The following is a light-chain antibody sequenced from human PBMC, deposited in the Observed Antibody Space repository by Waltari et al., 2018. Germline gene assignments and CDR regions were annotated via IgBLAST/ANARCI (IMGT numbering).Light chain of an antibody. CDR3: CSCAGGYTMA. CDR1: RSDVGAYKY. CDR2: DVS. J-gene: IGLJ2*01. V-gene: IGLV2-11*01. Sequence: QSALTQPRSVSGSPGQSVTISCPGTRSDVGAYKYGSWHQQHPGNPPHLLMFDVSERPSGVPDRFSGSKSGSTASLTISGLQADDEGDYYCCSCAGGYTMAIGGGTKLTVL.